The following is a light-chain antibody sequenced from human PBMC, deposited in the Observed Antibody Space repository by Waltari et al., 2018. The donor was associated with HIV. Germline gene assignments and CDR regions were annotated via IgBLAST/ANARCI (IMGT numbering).Light chain of an antibody. J-gene: IGLJ3*02. CDR1: SSDVCAHKY. CDR3: NSYAGSNNWV. Sequence: QSALTQPPSASGSPGHSVTISCTGTSSDVCAHKYASWYHQHPGKAPKLMIYDVNKRPSGVPDRFSGSKSANTASLTVSGLQADDEADYYCNSYAGSNNWVFGGGTKLTVL. CDR2: DVN. V-gene: IGLV2-8*01.